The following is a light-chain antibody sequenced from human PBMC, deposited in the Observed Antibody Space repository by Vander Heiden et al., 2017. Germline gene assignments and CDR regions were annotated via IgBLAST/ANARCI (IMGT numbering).Light chain of an antibody. V-gene: IGKV3-20*01. CDR2: GAS. Sequence: EIVFPHSPATLSWSRGERATLSCRASQQGSSSYLAWYQQKPGQAPRLLIYGASSRATGIPDRFSGSGSGTDFTLTISRLEPEDFAVYYCQQCGSSPLTFGEGTKVEIK. CDR3: QQCGSSPLT. CDR1: QQGSSSY. J-gene: IGKJ1*01.